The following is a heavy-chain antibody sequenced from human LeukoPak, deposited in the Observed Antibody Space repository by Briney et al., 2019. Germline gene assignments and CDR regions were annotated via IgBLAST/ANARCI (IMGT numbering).Heavy chain of an antibody. J-gene: IGHJ3*02. V-gene: IGHV3-9*01. CDR1: GFTFDDYA. D-gene: IGHD3-10*01. Sequence: PGGSLRLSCAASGFTFDDYAMHWVRQAPGRGLEWVSGISWNSGSIGYADSVKGRFTISRDNAKNSLYLQMNSLRAEDTALYYCAKDMTPFTMVRGVQSFDIWGQGTMVTVSS. CDR2: ISWNSGSI. CDR3: AKDMTPFTMVRGVQSFDI.